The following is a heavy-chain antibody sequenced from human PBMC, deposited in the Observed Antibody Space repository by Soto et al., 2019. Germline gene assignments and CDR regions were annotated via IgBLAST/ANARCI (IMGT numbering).Heavy chain of an antibody. CDR2: IDSGDGTT. J-gene: IGHJ4*02. D-gene: IGHD6-13*01. Sequence: GGSLRLSCTGSGFDFGDYYMSCIRQAPGKGLEWVSYIDSGDGTTYYTDSVKGRFTISRDNAKKTVYLQMSSLRVEDTALYYCVRPYYSSSWFPFDRWGQGTLVTVSS. CDR1: GFDFGDYY. CDR3: VRPYYSSSWFPFDR. V-gene: IGHV3-11*01.